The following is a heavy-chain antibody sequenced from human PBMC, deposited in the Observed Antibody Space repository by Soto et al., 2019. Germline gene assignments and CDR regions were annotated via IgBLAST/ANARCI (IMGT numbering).Heavy chain of an antibody. D-gene: IGHD3-10*01. CDR2: IHYSGGT. CDR1: GGSVTSHY. V-gene: IGHV4-59*02. CDR3: ARESAGSGRNNWFDP. Sequence: SETLSLTCTVYGGSVTSHYWSWIRQPPGKGLEWIGFIHYSGGTKYNPSLESRVTLSIDTSQTQLSLRLNSVTAADTAVYSCARESAGSGRNNWFDPWGLGTLVTVSS. J-gene: IGHJ5*02.